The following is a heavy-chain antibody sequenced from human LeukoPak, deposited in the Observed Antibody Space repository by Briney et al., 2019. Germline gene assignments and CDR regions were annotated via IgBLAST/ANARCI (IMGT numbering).Heavy chain of an antibody. V-gene: IGHV4-61*01. Sequence: SETESLTCAVSGASVSSGSYYWSWIRQAPGKELEWIGYIYYSGSTNYNPSLKSRVTISIDASKNQFSLKLSSVTAADTAVYYCARGGGSSGWPYFDYWGQGTLVTVSS. CDR1: GASVSSGSYY. CDR3: ARGGGSSGWPYFDY. D-gene: IGHD6-19*01. J-gene: IGHJ4*02. CDR2: IYYSGST.